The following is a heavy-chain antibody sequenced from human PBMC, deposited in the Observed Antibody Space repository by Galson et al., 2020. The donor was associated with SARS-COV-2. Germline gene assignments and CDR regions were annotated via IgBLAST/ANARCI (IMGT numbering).Heavy chain of an antibody. CDR1: GFTFSRHS. V-gene: IGHV3-21*01. CDR3: ARGGLGDYYGSGSYYYRFDY. D-gene: IGHD3-10*01. Sequence: NSGGSLRLSCAASGFTFSRHSMNWVRQAPGKGLERVSSISSSSSYIYYADSVKGRFTISRDNAKNSLYLQMNSLRAEDTAVYYCARGGLGDYYGSGSYYYRFDYWGQGTLVTVSS. CDR2: ISSSSSYI. J-gene: IGHJ4*02.